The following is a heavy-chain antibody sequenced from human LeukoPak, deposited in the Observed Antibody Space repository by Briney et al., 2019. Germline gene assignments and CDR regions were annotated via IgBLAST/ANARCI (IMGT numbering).Heavy chain of an antibody. J-gene: IGHJ4*02. Sequence: GGSLRLSCTASGFTFGDYAMSWVRQAPGKGLEWVSYISSSGSTIYYADSVKGRFTISRDNAKNSPYLQMNSLRAEDTAVYYCARDRDLERFVFDYWGQGTLVTVSS. V-gene: IGHV3-48*01. CDR1: GFTFGDYA. CDR3: ARDRDLERFVFDY. D-gene: IGHD1-1*01. CDR2: ISSSGSTI.